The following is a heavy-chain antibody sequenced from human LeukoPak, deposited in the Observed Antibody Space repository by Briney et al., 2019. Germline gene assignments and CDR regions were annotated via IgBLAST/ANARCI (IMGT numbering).Heavy chain of an antibody. CDR1: GGSISSYY. CDR3: ARYGGTDYGLRY. Sequence: SETLSLTCTVSGGSISSYYWSWIRQPPGKGLEWIGYIYYSGSTNYNPSLKSRVTISVDTSKNQFSLKLSSVTAADTAVYYCARYGGTDYGLRYWGQGTLVTVSS. J-gene: IGHJ4*02. V-gene: IGHV4-59*01. CDR2: IYYSGST. D-gene: IGHD4-17*01.